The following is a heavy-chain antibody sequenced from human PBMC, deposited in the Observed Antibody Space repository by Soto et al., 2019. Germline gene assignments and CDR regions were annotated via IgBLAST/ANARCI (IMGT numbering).Heavy chain of an antibody. CDR3: ARSSGYYLIDY. V-gene: IGHV1-3*01. Sequence: ASVKVSCKGSGYTFTSYAMHWVRQAPGQRLEWMGWINAGNGNTKYSQKFQGRVTITRDTSASTAYMELSSLRSEDTAVYYCARSSGYYLIDYWGQGTLVTVSS. CDR1: GYTFTSYA. D-gene: IGHD3-22*01. CDR2: INAGNGNT. J-gene: IGHJ4*02.